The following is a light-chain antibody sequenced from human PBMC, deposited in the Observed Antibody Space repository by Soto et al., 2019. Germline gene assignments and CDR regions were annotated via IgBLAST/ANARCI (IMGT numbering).Light chain of an antibody. Sequence: DIQMTQSPSSLSASIGDRVTITCRASQSISSYLNCNHQKPGKAPKLLIYAASSLQSGVPSRFSGSGSGTDFTLTISSLQPEDFATYYCQQSYSTPPWTFGQGTKVEIK. J-gene: IGKJ1*01. CDR1: QSISSY. CDR3: QQSYSTPPWT. CDR2: AAS. V-gene: IGKV1-39*01.